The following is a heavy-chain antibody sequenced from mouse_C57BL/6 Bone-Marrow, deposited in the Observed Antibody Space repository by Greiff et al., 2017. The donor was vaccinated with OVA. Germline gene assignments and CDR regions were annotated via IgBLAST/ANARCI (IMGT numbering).Heavy chain of an antibody. Sequence: DVKLVESGEGLVKPGGSLKLSCAASGFTFSSYAMSWVRQTPEKRLEWVAYISSGGDYIYYADTVKGRFTISRDNARNTLYLQMSSLKSEDTAMYYCTREDSNYSLAYWGQGTLVTVSA. J-gene: IGHJ3*01. V-gene: IGHV5-9-1*02. CDR2: ISSGGDYI. CDR1: GFTFSSYA. D-gene: IGHD2-5*01. CDR3: TREDSNYSLAY.